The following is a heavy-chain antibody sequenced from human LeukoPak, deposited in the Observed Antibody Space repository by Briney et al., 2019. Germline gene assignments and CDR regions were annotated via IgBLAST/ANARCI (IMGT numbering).Heavy chain of an antibody. J-gene: IGHJ3*02. V-gene: IGHV3-74*01. CDR2: INSDGSST. Sequence: PGGSLRLSCAASRFTFSSYWMHWVRQAPGKGLVWVSRINSDGSSTSYADSVKGRFTISRDNAKNTLYLQMNSLRAEDTAVYYCAKYQTGTWTSYDSSDIWGQGTLVTVSS. CDR3: AKYQTGTWTSYDSSDI. CDR1: RFTFSSYW. D-gene: IGHD1-7*01.